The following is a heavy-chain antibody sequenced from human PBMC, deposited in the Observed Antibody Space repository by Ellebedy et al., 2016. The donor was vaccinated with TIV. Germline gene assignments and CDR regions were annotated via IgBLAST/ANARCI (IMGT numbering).Heavy chain of an antibody. J-gene: IGHJ4*02. Sequence: PGGSLRLSCEAAGFNFRTYAMTWVRQAPGKGLEWVASISGSSDDTYHVDSVKGRFTISRDNSNNTVSLQLNALRVEDTAVYYCAKDRIRIAAPGAFDSWGQGALVAVSS. CDR2: ISGSSDDT. CDR1: GFNFRTYA. D-gene: IGHD6-13*01. CDR3: AKDRIRIAAPGAFDS. V-gene: IGHV3-23*01.